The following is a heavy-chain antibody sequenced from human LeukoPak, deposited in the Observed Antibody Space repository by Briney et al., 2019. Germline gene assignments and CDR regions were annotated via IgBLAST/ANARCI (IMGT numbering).Heavy chain of an antibody. CDR3: AKGGGNGAFDP. J-gene: IGHJ5*02. CDR1: GFTFSSYA. CDR2: IRGSADST. V-gene: IGHV3-23*01. D-gene: IGHD4-23*01. Sequence: GGSLRLSCAASGFTFSSYAMSWVRQAPGKGLECVSHIRGSADSTYYSDSVKGRFTISRDNSRNTLYLQMNSLRAEGTAVYYRAKGGGNGAFDPWGQGTLVTVSS.